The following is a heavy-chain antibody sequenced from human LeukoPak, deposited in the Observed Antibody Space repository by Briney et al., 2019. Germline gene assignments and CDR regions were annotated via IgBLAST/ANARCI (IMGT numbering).Heavy chain of an antibody. CDR3: ARHRGYCSSTSCYTGTYYYYMDV. D-gene: IGHD2-2*02. J-gene: IGHJ6*03. CDR2: ISSSGSTI. V-gene: IGHV3-11*01. Sequence: LKGVPYISSSGSTIYYADSVKGRFTISRDNAKNSLYLQMNSLRAEDTAVYYCARHRGYCSSTSCYTGTYYYYMDVWGKGTTVTVSS.